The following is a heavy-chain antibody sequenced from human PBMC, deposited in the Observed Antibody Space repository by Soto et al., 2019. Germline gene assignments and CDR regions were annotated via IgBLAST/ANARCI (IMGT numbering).Heavy chain of an antibody. CDR1: GFTVSSNY. CDR3: AIAHYLYGDYFDY. D-gene: IGHD4-17*01. CDR2: IYSGGST. Sequence: EVQLVESGGGLIQPGGSLRLSCAASGFTVSSNYMSWVRQAPGTGLERVSVIYSGGSTYYADSVKGRFTITRDNPKTTLDRQMNSLSAGDTAVSYCAIAHYLYGDYFDYLGQGTLVTVAS. V-gene: IGHV3-53*01. J-gene: IGHJ4*02.